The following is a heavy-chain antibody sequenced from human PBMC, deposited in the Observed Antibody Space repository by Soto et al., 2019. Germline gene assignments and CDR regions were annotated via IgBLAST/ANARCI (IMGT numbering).Heavy chain of an antibody. CDR1: GFTFSSYS. CDR2: ISSTSSTI. Sequence: EVQLVESGGGSVQPGGSLRLSCAASGFTFSSYSMNWVRQAPGKGLEWVSSISSTSSTIYYADSVKGRFTISRDNGKNSLFLQMNSLRAEDTAVYYRAREPAMDVWGKGTTVTVSS. V-gene: IGHV3-48*01. CDR3: AREPAMDV. J-gene: IGHJ6*03.